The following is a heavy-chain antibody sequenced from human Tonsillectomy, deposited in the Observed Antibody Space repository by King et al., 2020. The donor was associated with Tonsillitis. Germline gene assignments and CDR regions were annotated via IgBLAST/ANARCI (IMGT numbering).Heavy chain of an antibody. CDR3: ARSTVTQRYYYYYYMDV. V-gene: IGHV4-61*02. CDR2: IYTSGST. Sequence: LQESGPGLVKPSQTLSLTCTVSGGSISSGSYYWSWIRQPAGKGLEWIGRIYTSGSTNYNPSLKSRVTMSVDTSKNQFSLKLSSVTAADTAVYYCARSTVTQRYYYYYYMDVWGKGTTVTVS. CDR1: GGSISSGSYY. J-gene: IGHJ6*03. D-gene: IGHD4-11*01.